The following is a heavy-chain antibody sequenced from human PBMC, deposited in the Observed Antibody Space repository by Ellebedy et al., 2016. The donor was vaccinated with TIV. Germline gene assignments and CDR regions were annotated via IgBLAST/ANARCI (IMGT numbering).Heavy chain of an antibody. CDR2: ISSDGSNK. V-gene: IGHV3-30*03. CDR3: ARAMRAGWGAFDI. D-gene: IGHD7-27*01. CDR1: GFTFSSYD. J-gene: IGHJ3*02. Sequence: PGGSLRLSCAASGFTFSSYDMHWVRQAPGKGLEWVAVISSDGSNKYYADSVKGRFTISRDNSKNTLYLQMNGLRAEDTAVYFRARAMRAGWGAFDIWGQGTMVSVSS.